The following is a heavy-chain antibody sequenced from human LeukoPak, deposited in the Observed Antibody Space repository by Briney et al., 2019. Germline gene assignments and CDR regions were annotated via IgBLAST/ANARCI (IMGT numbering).Heavy chain of an antibody. CDR2: IIPIFATA. J-gene: IGHJ5*02. D-gene: IGHD2-8*01. CDR3: AREGGVVLMVYAPNTGWFDP. CDR1: GGTFSSYA. V-gene: IGHV1-69*01. Sequence: SVKVSCKASGGTFSSYAISWVRHAPGQGLEWMGGIIPIFATANYAQKFQGRVTITADESTSTAYMELSSLRSEDTAVYYCAREGGVVLMVYAPNTGWFDPWGQGTLVTVSS.